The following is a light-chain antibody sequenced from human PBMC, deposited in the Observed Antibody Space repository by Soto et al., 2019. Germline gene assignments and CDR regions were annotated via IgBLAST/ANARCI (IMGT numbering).Light chain of an antibody. J-gene: IGKJ3*01. Sequence: DIQMTQSPSSLSASVGDRVTITCRASQGISNYLAWYQQKPGKVPKLLIYAASTLQSGVPSRFSRSGSGTDFTLTISSLHPEDVSTYYCPKYNSAPFTFGPGTKVDIK. CDR3: PKYNSAPFT. CDR2: AAS. CDR1: QGISNY. V-gene: IGKV1-27*01.